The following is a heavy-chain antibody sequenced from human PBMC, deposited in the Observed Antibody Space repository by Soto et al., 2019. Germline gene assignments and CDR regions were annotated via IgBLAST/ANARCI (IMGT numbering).Heavy chain of an antibody. CDR3: TRHDWLQPFDS. CDR2: IYYLGRT. V-gene: IGHV4-39*01. D-gene: IGHD5-12*01. Sequence: PSETLSLTCTVSGGSISRNRYFWAWIRQPPGKGLELIGSIYYLGRTHYNPSLKSRLTIXXXXSXKXFXLXXISVTXADTSVYYCTRHDWLQPFDSSGQGPLVAVSS. CDR1: GGSISRNRYF. J-gene: IGHJ4*02.